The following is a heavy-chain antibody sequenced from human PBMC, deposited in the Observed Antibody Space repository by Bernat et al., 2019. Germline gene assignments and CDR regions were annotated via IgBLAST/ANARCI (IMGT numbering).Heavy chain of an antibody. V-gene: IGHV3-21*04. CDR1: GFTFSSYA. Sequence: EVQLVESGGGLVKPGGSLRLSCEASGFTFSSYAMNWVRQAPGKVLEWVPVISGSCTYNYEEDSAKGRFTISRSNAKNSLYLQMNSLRAEDTAVYYCTRGTSTSAPYMDVWGKGTTVTVSS. CDR3: TRGTSTSAPYMDV. CDR2: ISGSCTYN. J-gene: IGHJ6*03.